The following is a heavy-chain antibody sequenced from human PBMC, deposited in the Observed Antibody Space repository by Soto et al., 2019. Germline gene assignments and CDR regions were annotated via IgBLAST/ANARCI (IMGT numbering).Heavy chain of an antibody. CDR3: ARPRVTGFWSGYSSYYFDY. CDR2: INHSGST. D-gene: IGHD3-3*01. V-gene: IGHV4-34*01. Sequence: SETLSLTCAVYGGSSSGYYWSWIRQPPGKGLEWIGEINHSGSTNYNPSLKSRVTISVDTSKNQFSLKLSSVTAADTAVYYCARPRVTGFWSGYSSYYFDYWGQGTLVTVSS. CDR1: GGSSSGYY. J-gene: IGHJ4*02.